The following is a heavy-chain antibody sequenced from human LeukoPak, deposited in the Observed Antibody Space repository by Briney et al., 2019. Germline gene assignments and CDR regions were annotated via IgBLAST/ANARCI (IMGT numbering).Heavy chain of an antibody. J-gene: IGHJ3*02. CDR1: GFTVSSNY. CDR2: IYSGGST. V-gene: IGHV3-53*05. CDR3: ARGEWDHGAFDI. Sequence: PGGSLRLSCAASGFTVSSNYMSWVSQAPRKGLEWVSVIYSGGSTYYADSVKILFNIYGDNPKHTLYLQMNSLRAEDTAVYYCARGEWDHGAFDIWGQGTMVTVSS. D-gene: IGHD1-26*01.